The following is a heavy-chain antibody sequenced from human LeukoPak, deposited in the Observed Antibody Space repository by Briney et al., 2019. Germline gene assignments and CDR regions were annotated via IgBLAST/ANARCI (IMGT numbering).Heavy chain of an antibody. J-gene: IGHJ4*02. CDR3: ARGGVDYYGSGTYYLMYYFDY. V-gene: IGHV3-23*01. D-gene: IGHD3-10*01. CDR1: GFTLSNYA. CDR2: INGSGDKT. Sequence: PGGSLRLSCAASGFTLSNYAMNWVRQAPGKGLEWVSSINGSGDKTYYADSVKGRFTISRDNSKNTLYLQMNSLRAEDTAVYFCARGGVDYYGSGTYYLMYYFDYRGQGALVTVSS.